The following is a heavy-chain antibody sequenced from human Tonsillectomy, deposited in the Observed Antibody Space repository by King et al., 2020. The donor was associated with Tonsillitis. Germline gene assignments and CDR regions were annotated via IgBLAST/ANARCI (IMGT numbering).Heavy chain of an antibody. CDR3: ARGDGNGGSSYGY. V-gene: IGHV3-74*01. D-gene: IGHD2-15*01. CDR1: GFTFSSHW. CDR2: INSDGSST. J-gene: IGHJ4*02. Sequence: VQLVESGGGLVQPGGSLRLSCAASGFTFSSHWMHWVRQAPGQGLVWVSRINSDGSSTSYADFVKGRFTISRDNAKNTLYLQMNSLRAEDTAVYYCARGDGNGGSSYGYWGQGTLVTVSS.